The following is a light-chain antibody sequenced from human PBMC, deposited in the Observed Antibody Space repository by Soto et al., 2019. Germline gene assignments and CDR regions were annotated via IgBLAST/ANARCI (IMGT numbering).Light chain of an antibody. CDR1: QSVSSSY. CDR2: GTS. V-gene: IGKV3-20*01. J-gene: IGKJ1*01. Sequence: EIVLTQSPGTLSLSPGERATLSCRASQSVSSSYLAWYQQKPGQAPSALVYGTSSSAIGIPARFSGGGSGTDYTLTISTLAPEDFEVYYCQQYGSSPWTFGQGTKVDIK. CDR3: QQYGSSPWT.